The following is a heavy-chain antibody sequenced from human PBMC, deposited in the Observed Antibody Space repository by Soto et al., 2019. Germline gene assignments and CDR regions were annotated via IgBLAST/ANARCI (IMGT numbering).Heavy chain of an antibody. Sequence: GGSLRLSCAASGFTFSGSAMHWVRQASGKGLEWVGRIRSKANSYATAYAASVKGRFTISRDDSKNTAYLQMNSLKTEDTAVYYCTRPRIYYDSSGYLNWFDPWGQGTLVTVSS. CDR3: TRPRIYYDSSGYLNWFDP. V-gene: IGHV3-73*01. D-gene: IGHD3-22*01. CDR1: GFTFSGSA. CDR2: IRSKANSYAT. J-gene: IGHJ5*02.